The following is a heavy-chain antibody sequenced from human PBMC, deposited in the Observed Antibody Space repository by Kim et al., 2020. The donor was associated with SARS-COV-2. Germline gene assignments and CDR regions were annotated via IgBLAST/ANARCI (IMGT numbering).Heavy chain of an antibody. J-gene: IGHJ4*02. Sequence: GGSLRLSCAASGFTFSSYSMNWVRQAPGKGLEWVSSISSSSTYIYYADSVKGRFTISRDNAKNSLYLQMNSLRAEDTAVYYCARGIVAPGYSSGWRFDYWGQGTLVTVSS. D-gene: IGHD6-19*01. V-gene: IGHV3-21*01. CDR2: ISSSSTYI. CDR1: GFTFSSYS. CDR3: ARGIVAPGYSSGWRFDY.